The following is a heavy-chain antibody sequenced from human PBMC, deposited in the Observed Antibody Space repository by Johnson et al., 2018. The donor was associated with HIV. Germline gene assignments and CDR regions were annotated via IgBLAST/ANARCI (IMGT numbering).Heavy chain of an antibody. J-gene: IGHJ3*02. CDR3: ARGEDYGGNFGALDI. Sequence: QVQLVESGGGVVQPGRSLRLSCAASGFTFSSYAVQWVRQAPDKGLEWVAVISYDGSKKYYADYVRGRFTISRDNSKNTLYLQMNSLRDEDTAVYYCARGEDYGGNFGALDIWGQGTMVTVSS. D-gene: IGHD4-23*01. CDR1: GFTFSSYA. CDR2: ISYDGSKK. V-gene: IGHV3-30-3*01.